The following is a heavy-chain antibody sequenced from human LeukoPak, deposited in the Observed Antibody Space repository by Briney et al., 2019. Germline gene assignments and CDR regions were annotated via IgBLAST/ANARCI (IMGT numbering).Heavy chain of an antibody. CDR1: GYTFTSYD. V-gene: IGHV1-8*01. J-gene: IGHJ6*03. D-gene: IGHD3-3*01. CDR3: ARGASITIFGVARADYYYYMDV. Sequence: ASVKVSCKASGYTFTSYDINWVRQATGQGLEWMGWMNPNSGNTGYAQKFQGRVTMTRNTSRSTAYMELSSRRSEETAVYYCARGASITIFGVARADYYYYMDVWGKGTTVTVSS. CDR2: MNPNSGNT.